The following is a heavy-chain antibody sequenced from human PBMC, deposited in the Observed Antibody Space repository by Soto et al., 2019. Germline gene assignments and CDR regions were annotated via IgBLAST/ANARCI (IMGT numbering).Heavy chain of an antibody. J-gene: IGHJ6*02. CDR3: ARDRDYDSSCYHDPYYYYGMDV. CDR1: GFTVSSNY. CDR2: IYSGGST. V-gene: IGHV3-66*01. Sequence: PGGSLRLSCAASGFTVSSNYMSWVRQAPGKGLEWVSVIYSGGSTYYADSVKGRFTISRDNSKNTLYLQMNSLRAEDTAVYYCARDRDYDSSCYHDPYYYYGMDVWGQGTTVTVSS. D-gene: IGHD3-22*01.